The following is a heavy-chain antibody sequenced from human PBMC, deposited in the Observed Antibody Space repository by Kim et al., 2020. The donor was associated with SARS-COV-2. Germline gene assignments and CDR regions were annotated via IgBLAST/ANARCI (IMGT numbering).Heavy chain of an antibody. CDR3: SRLSFCADGICPYYDY. J-gene: IGHJ4*02. D-gene: IGHD2-8*01. V-gene: IGHV1-3*01. Sequence: KFQDRVTITRDTSATTAYMELSSLRSEDTAVYYCSRLSFCADGICPYYDYWGQGTLVTVSS.